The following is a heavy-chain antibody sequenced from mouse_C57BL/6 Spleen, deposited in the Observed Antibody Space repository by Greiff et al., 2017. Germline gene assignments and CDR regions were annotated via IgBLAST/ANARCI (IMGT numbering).Heavy chain of an antibody. CDR2: INYDGSST. Sequence: EVMLVESEGGLVQPGSSMKLSCTASGFTFSDYYMAWVRQVPEKGLEWVANINYDGSSTYYLDSLKSRFIISRDNAKNILYLQMSSLKSEDTATYYCARVSFGNYVWFAYWGQGTLVTVSA. V-gene: IGHV5-16*01. D-gene: IGHD2-1*01. J-gene: IGHJ3*01. CDR1: GFTFSDYY. CDR3: ARVSFGNYVWFAY.